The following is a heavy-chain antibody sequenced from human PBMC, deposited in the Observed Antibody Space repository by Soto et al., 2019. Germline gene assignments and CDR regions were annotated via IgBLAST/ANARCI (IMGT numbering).Heavy chain of an antibody. V-gene: IGHV4-59*01. CDR3: ASYNFGVFFDY. CDR2: IYYSGST. CDR1: GGSISNYY. D-gene: IGHD3-3*01. J-gene: IGHJ4*02. Sequence: QVQLQESGPGLVKPSETLSLTCTVSGGSISNYYWTWIRQSPGKGLEWIGYIYYSGSTNYNPSLKRRVTMSIDTSKNQFSLKVSSVTAADTAVYYCASYNFGVFFDYWGQGTLVTVSS.